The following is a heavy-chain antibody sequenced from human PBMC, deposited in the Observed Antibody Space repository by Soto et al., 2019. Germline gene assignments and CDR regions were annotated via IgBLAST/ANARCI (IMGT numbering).Heavy chain of an antibody. D-gene: IGHD6-19*01. J-gene: IGHJ6*02. CDR2: ISSSGSTI. V-gene: IGHV3-11*01. Sequence: PVGSLRLSCAASGFTFSDYYMSWIRQAPGKGLEWVSYISSSGSTIYYADSVKGRFTISRDNAKNSLYLQMNSLRAEDTAVYYCARVTGYSSGWYPGALSARYYGMDVWGQGTTVTVSS. CDR3: ARVTGYSSGWYPGALSARYYGMDV. CDR1: GFTFSDYY.